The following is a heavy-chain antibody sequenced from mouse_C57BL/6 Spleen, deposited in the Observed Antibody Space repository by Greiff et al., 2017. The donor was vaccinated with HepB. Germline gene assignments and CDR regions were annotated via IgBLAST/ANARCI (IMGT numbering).Heavy chain of an antibody. D-gene: IGHD4-1*01. V-gene: IGHV1-59*01. CDR2: IDPSDSYT. J-gene: IGHJ2*01. Sequence: VQLQQSGAELVRPGTSVKLSCKASGYTFTSYWMHWVKQRPGQGLEWIGVIDPSDSYTNYNQKFKGKATLTVDTSSSTAYMQLSSLTSEDSAVYYCARIGGTGTDPLFDYWGQGTTLTVSS. CDR1: GYTFTSYW. CDR3: ARIGGTGTDPLFDY.